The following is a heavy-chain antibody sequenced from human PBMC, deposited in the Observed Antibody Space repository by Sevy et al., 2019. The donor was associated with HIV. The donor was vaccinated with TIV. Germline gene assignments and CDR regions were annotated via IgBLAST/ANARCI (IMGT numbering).Heavy chain of an antibody. CDR3: ARDLCTGGVCPRWGYYYYGMDV. V-gene: IGHV3-21*06. Sequence: GGSLRLSCAASGFTFSTYSMNWVRQAPGKGLEWVSSISSSSTYIYYADSVKGRLTISRENAKNSLYLQMNIMRAEDTAVYYCARDLCTGGVCPRWGYYYYGMDVWGQGTTVTVSS. D-gene: IGHD2-8*02. CDR1: GFTFSTYS. CDR2: ISSSSTYI. J-gene: IGHJ6*02.